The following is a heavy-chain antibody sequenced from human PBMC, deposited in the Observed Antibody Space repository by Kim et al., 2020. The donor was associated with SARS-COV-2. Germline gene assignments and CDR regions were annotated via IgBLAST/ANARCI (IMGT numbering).Heavy chain of an antibody. CDR1: GFTFSSYG. V-gene: IGHV3-30*18. Sequence: GGSLRLSCAASGFTFSSYGMHWVRQAPGKGLEWVAVISYDGSNKYYADSVKGRFTISRDNSKNTLYLQMNSLRAEDTAVYYCAKDLAVVVAATNYYYGMDVWGQGTTVTVSS. CDR3: AKDLAVVVAATNYYYGMDV. CDR2: ISYDGSNK. J-gene: IGHJ6*02. D-gene: IGHD2-15*01.